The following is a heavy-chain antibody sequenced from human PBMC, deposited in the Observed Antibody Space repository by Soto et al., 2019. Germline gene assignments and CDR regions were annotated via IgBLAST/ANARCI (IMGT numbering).Heavy chain of an antibody. D-gene: IGHD3-10*01. CDR3: ARVWGGAFDF. CDR1: GGSISSYY. CDR2: IYYSGST. V-gene: IGHV4-59*01. Sequence: SETLSLTCTVSGGSISSYYWSWIRQPPGKGLEWIGYIYYSGSTKYNPSLKSRVTISVDTSKNRFSLRLSSVTAADTAVYYCARVWGGAFDFWGQGTMVTDSS. J-gene: IGHJ3*01.